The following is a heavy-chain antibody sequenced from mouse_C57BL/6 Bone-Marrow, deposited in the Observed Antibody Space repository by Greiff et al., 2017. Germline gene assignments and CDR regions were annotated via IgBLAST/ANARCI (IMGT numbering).Heavy chain of an antibody. D-gene: IGHD1-1*01. J-gene: IGHJ2*01. CDR1: GYTFTSYW. CDR3: ASTGGSSDDFDY. CDR2: IGPSDSYT. Sequence: QVQLQQPGAELVMPGASVKLSCKASGYTFTSYWMHWVKQRPGQGLEWIGEIGPSDSYTNYNQKFKGKSTLTVDNSSSTAYMQLSSLTSEDSAVYYCASTGGSSDDFDYWGQGTTLTVSS. V-gene: IGHV1-69*01.